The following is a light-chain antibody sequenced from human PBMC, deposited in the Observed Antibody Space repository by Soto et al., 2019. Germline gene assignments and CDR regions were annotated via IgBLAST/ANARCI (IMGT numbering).Light chain of an antibody. J-gene: IGKJ1*01. CDR2: DAY. CDR3: QQYDSSSRT. V-gene: IGKV3-20*01. Sequence: EIVLTQSPGTLSLSPGERATLSCRASQSLSSTYLAWYQQKPGQAPRLLIYDAYFRATGIPDRFSGSGSGTDFTLTISGLEPEDFAVYYCQQYDSSSRTFGQGTKVEIK. CDR1: QSLSSTY.